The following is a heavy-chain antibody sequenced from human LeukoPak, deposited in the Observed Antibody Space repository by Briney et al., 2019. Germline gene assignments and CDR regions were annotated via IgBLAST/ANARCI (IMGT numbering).Heavy chain of an antibody. CDR2: IYYSGST. CDR3: ARSPLGYYDILTGYLTQYYFDY. J-gene: IGHJ4*02. CDR1: GGSISSSSYY. D-gene: IGHD3-9*01. Sequence: SETLSLTCTVSGGSISSSSYYWGWIRRPPGKGLEWIGYIYYSGSTNYNPSLKSRVTISVDTSKNQFSLKLSSVTAADTAVYYCARSPLGYYDILTGYLTQYYFDYWGQGTLVTVSS. V-gene: IGHV4-61*05.